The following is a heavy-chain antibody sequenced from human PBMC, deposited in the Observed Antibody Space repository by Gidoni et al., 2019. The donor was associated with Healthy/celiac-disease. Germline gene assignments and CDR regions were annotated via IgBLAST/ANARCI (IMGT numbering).Heavy chain of an antibody. CDR3: ARDASGSYYEGWYYYGMDV. J-gene: IGHJ6*02. CDR2: ISSSSSTI. V-gene: IGHV3-48*02. Sequence: EVQLVESGGGLVQPGGSLRLSCDASGFTFSSDSVNWVCQAPGKGLEWVSYISSSSSTIYYADSVKGRFTISRDNAKNSLYLQMNSLRDEDTAVYYCARDASGSYYEGWYYYGMDVWGQGTTVTVSS. CDR1: GFTFSSDS. D-gene: IGHD1-26*01.